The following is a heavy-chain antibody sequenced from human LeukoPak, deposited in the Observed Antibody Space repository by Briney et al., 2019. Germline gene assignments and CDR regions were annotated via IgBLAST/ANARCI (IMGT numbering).Heavy chain of an antibody. Sequence: GGSLRLSCVASGFTFRSYGIHWVRQAPGKGLEWLAFIWYDEITKDYADSVKGRFTISRDNSKNTLYLQMNSLRAEDTAVYYCAKDQKRGYSYGYVFYYYYMDVWGKGTTVTISS. CDR2: IWYDEITK. D-gene: IGHD5-18*01. CDR3: AKDQKRGYSYGYVFYYYYMDV. J-gene: IGHJ6*03. CDR1: GFTFRSYG. V-gene: IGHV3-30*02.